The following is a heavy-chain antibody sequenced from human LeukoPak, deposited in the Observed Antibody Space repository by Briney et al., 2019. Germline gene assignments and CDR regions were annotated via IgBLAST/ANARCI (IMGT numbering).Heavy chain of an antibody. J-gene: IGHJ3*02. CDR2: VRSLSNAYAT. V-gene: IGHV3-73*01. CDR1: GFTFSGSA. CDR3: ARDLFLWGAFDI. Sequence: PGGSLKLSCAASGFTFSGSAVHWVRQASGKGLEWIGRVRSLSNAYATAYAASVKGRFTISRDDSKNMAYLQMNSLRAEDTAVYYCARDLFLWGAFDIWGQGTMVTVSS. D-gene: IGHD2/OR15-2a*01.